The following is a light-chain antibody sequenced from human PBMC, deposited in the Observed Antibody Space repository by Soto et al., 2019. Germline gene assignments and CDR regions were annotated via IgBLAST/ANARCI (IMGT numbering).Light chain of an antibody. Sequence: VLTQPPSVSAAPGQKVTISCSGSSSNIGGNSVSWYQQLPGTAPKLLIYDDNKRPSGIPDRFSGSKSGTSATLGITGFQTGDEADYYCGSWDTSLSAYVFGTGAKVTLL. V-gene: IGLV1-51*01. J-gene: IGLJ1*01. CDR3: GSWDTSLSAYV. CDR2: DDN. CDR1: SSNIGGNS.